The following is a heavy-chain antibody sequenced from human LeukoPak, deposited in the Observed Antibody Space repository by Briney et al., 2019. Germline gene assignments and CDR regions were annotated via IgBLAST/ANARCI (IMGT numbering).Heavy chain of an antibody. CDR1: GGSISSGGHS. V-gene: IGHV4-30-2*01. CDR3: ARQDT. D-gene: IGHD2-15*01. J-gene: IGHJ5*02. CDR2: IYHSGSGST. Sequence: SQTLSLTCTVSGGSISSGGHSWSWIRQPPGKGLEWIGYIYHSGSGSTYYNPSLKSRVTISIDKSKNQFSLKLNSVTAADTAVYYCARQDTWGQGTLVTVSS.